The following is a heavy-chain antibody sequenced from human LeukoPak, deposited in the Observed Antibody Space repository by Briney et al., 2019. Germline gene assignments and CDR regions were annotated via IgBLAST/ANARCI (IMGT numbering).Heavy chain of an antibody. CDR2: ILYDGRNK. J-gene: IGHJ4*02. D-gene: IGHD2-15*01. Sequence: GGSLRLSCAASGFTVSNFAIHWVREAPGGGLGWVAVILYDGRNKYYGDSVEGRFTISRDNSKNTVYLEMNRLRAEDTAVYYCAKDLIKTGYCSGASCYGRTDWGQGTLVTVSS. CDR1: GFTVSNFA. CDR3: AKDLIKTGYCSGASCYGRTD. V-gene: IGHV3-30*18.